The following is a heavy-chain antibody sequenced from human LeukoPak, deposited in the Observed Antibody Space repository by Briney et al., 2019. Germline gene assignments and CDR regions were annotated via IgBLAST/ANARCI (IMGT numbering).Heavy chain of an antibody. CDR3: AKDRFRLDLTSFDY. Sequence: GASLRLSCGASGFTFGSYGMSWVRQAPGKGLEWVSGISGTGGSTYYADSVKGRFTISRDNSKNRLYMQMNSLRAEDTAIYFCAKDRFRLDLTSFDYWGQGTLVTVSS. CDR2: ISGTGGST. CDR1: GFTFGSYG. J-gene: IGHJ4*02. V-gene: IGHV3-23*01. D-gene: IGHD1-1*01.